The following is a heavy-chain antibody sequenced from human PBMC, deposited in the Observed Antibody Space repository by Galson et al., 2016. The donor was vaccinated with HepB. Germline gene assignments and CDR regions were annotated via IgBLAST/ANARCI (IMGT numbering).Heavy chain of an antibody. CDR3: ASPLTGLAY. Sequence: SLRLSCAPSGFTFSTYTMSWVRQAPGKGLEWVSSISSSSTYIFHADSVKGRFTISRDNAKNSLYLQMNSLRPEDTAVYYCASPLTGLAYWGQGTLVAVSS. D-gene: IGHD7-27*01. CDR1: GFTFSTYT. CDR2: ISSSSTYI. J-gene: IGHJ4*02. V-gene: IGHV3-21*01.